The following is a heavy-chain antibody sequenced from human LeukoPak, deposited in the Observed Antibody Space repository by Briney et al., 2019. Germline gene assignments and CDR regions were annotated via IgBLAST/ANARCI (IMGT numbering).Heavy chain of an antibody. CDR3: ANEVRPNDY. V-gene: IGHV3-23*01. D-gene: IGHD1-1*01. Sequence: GGSLRLSCAASGFTSSSHAMCWVRQAPGKGLEWVSSIDISGGSTYYADSVQGRFTISRDNSKNTLYLEMNSLRAEDTALYYCANEVRPNDYWGQGTLVTVSS. CDR2: IDISGGST. CDR1: GFTSSSHA. J-gene: IGHJ4*02.